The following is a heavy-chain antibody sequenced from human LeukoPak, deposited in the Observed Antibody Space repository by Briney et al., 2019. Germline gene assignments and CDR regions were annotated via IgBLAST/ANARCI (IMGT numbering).Heavy chain of an antibody. D-gene: IGHD6-19*01. J-gene: IGHJ4*02. CDR3: ARSRSGNSSGWYVDY. V-gene: IGHV3-21*01. CDR2: ISSSSSYI. CDR1: GFTFSSYS. Sequence: PGGSLRLSCAASGFTFSSYSMNWVRQASGKGLEWVSSISSSSSYIYYADSVKGRFTISRDNAKNSLYLQMNSLRAEDTAVYYCARSRSGNSSGWYVDYWGQGTLVTVSS.